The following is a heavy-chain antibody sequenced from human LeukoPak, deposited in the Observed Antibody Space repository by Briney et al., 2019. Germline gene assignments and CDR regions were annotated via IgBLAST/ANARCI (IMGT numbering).Heavy chain of an antibody. V-gene: IGHV3-7*01. Sequence: GGSLRLSCAASGFAFSSYSMTWVRQAPGKGLQWVANIKQDGSETYYVDSVRGRFSISRDNTKISLYLQINSLRAEDTAVYYCARIRSGWFHAFDIWGRGTMVTVSS. CDR1: GFAFSSYS. J-gene: IGHJ3*02. CDR3: ARIRSGWFHAFDI. D-gene: IGHD6-19*01. CDR2: IKQDGSET.